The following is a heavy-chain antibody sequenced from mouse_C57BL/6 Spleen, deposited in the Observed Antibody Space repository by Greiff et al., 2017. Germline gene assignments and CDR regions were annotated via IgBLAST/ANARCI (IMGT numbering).Heavy chain of an antibody. CDR2: INPNNGGT. V-gene: IGHV1-26*01. CDR3: ARWDTEGENAMDY. D-gene: IGHD1-1*01. CDR1: GYTFTDYY. Sequence: EVQLQQSGPELVKPGASVKISCKASGYTFTDYYMNWVKQSHGKSLEWIGDINPNNGGTSYNQKFKGKATVTVDKSSSTAYMELRSLTSEDSAVYYCARWDTEGENAMDYWGQGTSVTVSS. J-gene: IGHJ4*01.